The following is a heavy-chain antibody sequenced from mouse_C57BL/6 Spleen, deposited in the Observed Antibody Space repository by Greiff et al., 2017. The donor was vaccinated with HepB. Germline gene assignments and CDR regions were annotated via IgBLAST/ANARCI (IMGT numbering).Heavy chain of an antibody. CDR1: GFSFNTYA. CDR2: IRSKSNNYAT. Sequence: EAGGGLVQPKGSLKLSCAASGFSFNTYAMNWVRQAPGKGLEWVARIRSKSNNYATYYADSVKDRFTISRDDSESMLYLQMNNLKTEDTAMYYCVRQEGLHGYYGWYFDVWGTGTTVTVSS. D-gene: IGHD2-3*01. V-gene: IGHV10-1*01. CDR3: VRQEGLHGYYGWYFDV. J-gene: IGHJ1*03.